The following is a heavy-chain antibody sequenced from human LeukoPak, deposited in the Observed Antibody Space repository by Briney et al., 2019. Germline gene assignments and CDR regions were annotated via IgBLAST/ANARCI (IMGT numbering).Heavy chain of an antibody. V-gene: IGHV3-30*02. J-gene: IGHJ6*02. Sequence: GGSLRLSCAASGFTFSSYGMHWVRQAPGKGLEWVAFIRYDGSNKYYADSVKGRFTISRDNSKNTLYLQMNSLRAEDTAVYYCARTQPIPGIAVADSYYYYGMDVWGQGTTVTVSS. CDR1: GFTFSSYG. D-gene: IGHD6-19*01. CDR3: ARTQPIPGIAVADSYYYYGMDV. CDR2: IRYDGSNK.